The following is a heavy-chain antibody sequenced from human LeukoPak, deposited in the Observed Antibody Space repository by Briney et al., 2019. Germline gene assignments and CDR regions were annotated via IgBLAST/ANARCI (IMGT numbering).Heavy chain of an antibody. Sequence: ASVNVSCKASGYTFTSYDINWVRQATGQGLEWMGIINPSGGSTSYAQKFQGRVTMTRDTSTSTVYMELSSLRAEDTAVYYCARVTNAFDPWGQGTLVTVSS. J-gene: IGHJ5*02. CDR2: INPSGGST. D-gene: IGHD2-8*01. V-gene: IGHV1-46*01. CDR3: ARVTNAFDP. CDR1: GYTFTSYD.